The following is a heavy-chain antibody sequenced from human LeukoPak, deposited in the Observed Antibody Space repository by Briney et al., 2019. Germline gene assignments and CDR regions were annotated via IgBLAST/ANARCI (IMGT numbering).Heavy chain of an antibody. D-gene: IGHD3-16*02. Sequence: SETLSLTCTVSGGSISSYYWSWIRQPPGKGLEWIGYIYYSGSTNYNPSLKSRVTISVDTSKNQFSLKLSSVTAADTAVYYCAASSRGVIALDAFDIWGQGTMVTVSS. CDR2: IYYSGST. V-gene: IGHV4-59*01. J-gene: IGHJ3*02. CDR3: AASSRGVIALDAFDI. CDR1: GGSISSYY.